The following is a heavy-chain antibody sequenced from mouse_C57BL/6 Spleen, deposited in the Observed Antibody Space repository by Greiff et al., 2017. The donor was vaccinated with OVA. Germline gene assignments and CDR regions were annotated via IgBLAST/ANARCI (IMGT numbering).Heavy chain of an antibody. Sequence: VMLVESGPGLVQPSQSLSITCTVSGFSLTSYGVHWVRQSPGKGLEWLGVIWRGGSTDYNAAFMSRLSITKDNSKSQVFFKMNSLQADDTAIYYCAKNYGSSPDYAMDYWGQGTSVTVSS. J-gene: IGHJ4*01. CDR2: IWRGGST. D-gene: IGHD1-1*01. CDR1: GFSLTSYG. V-gene: IGHV2-5*01. CDR3: AKNYGSSPDYAMDY.